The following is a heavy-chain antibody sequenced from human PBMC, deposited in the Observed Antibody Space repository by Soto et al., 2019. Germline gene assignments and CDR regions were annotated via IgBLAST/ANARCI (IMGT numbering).Heavy chain of an antibody. CDR3: AREVYFDWSPYLDY. V-gene: IGHV3-7*01. D-gene: IGHD3-9*01. CDR2: IKQDGSEK. J-gene: IGHJ4*02. CDR1: GFTFSSYW. Sequence: PGGSLRLSCAASGFTFSSYWMSWVRQAPGKGLEWVANIKQDGSEKYYVDSVKGRFTISRDNAKNSLYLQMNSLRAEDTAVYYCAREVYFDWSPYLDYWGQGTLVTVSS.